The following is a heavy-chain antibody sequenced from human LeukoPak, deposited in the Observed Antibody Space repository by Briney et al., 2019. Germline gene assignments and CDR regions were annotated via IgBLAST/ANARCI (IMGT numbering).Heavy chain of an antibody. V-gene: IGHV3-11*01. CDR3: ARGKYSYGSDAMVDY. CDR2: ISSSGSNI. J-gene: IGHJ4*02. Sequence: GGSLRLSCAASGFTFSDYYMSWIRQAPGKGLEWVSYISSSGSNIYYADSVKGRFAISRDNAKDSLYLQVNSLRAEDTAVYYCARGKYSYGSDAMVDYWGQGTLVTVSS. CDR1: GFTFSDYY. D-gene: IGHD5-18*01.